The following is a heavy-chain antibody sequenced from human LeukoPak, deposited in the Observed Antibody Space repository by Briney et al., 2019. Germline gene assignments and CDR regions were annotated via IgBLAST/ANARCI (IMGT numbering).Heavy chain of an antibody. D-gene: IGHD3-22*01. CDR3: ARAPLDYYDSSLDY. CDR1: GYTFTSYY. J-gene: IGHJ4*02. Sequence: VSVKVSCKASGYTFTSYYMHWVRQAPGQRLEWMGWINAGNGNTKYSQKFQGRVTITRDTSASTAYMELSSLRSEDTAVYYCARAPLDYYDSSLDYWGQGTLVTVSS. V-gene: IGHV1-3*01. CDR2: INAGNGNT.